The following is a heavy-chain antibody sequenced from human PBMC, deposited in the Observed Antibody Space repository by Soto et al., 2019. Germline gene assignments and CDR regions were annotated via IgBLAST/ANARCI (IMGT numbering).Heavy chain of an antibody. CDR1: GYFFTSHY. Sequence: QVQLVQSGAEVEKPGASVKVSCKTSGYFFTSHYIHWVRLAPGRGLEWMGRINPNNGDTNSPQKFQGRGTMTSDTSISTAYREMSGLRSDDTALYYCAREITYGGGSFSLGLWGQGTLVTVSS. J-gene: IGHJ4*02. CDR2: INPNNGDT. V-gene: IGHV1-2*06. CDR3: AREITYGGGSFSLGL. D-gene: IGHD3-10*01.